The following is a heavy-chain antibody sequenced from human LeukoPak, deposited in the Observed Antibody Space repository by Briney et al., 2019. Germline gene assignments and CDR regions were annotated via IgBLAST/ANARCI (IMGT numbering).Heavy chain of an antibody. D-gene: IGHD5-24*01. Sequence: GGSLRLSCAASGFTFSSYGMHWVRQAPGKGLEWVAVISYDGSNKYYADSVKGRFTISRDNSKDTLYLQMNSLRAEDTAVYYCARDQSEMATIRPYYYDMDVWGQGTTVTVSS. CDR2: ISYDGSNK. J-gene: IGHJ6*02. CDR3: ARDQSEMATIRPYYYDMDV. CDR1: GFTFSSYG. V-gene: IGHV3-30*03.